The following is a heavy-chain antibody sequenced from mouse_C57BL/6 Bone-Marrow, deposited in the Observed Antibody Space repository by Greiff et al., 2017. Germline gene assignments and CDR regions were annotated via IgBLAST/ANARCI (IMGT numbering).Heavy chain of an antibody. CDR3: ARGGNWVFAY. D-gene: IGHD4-1*01. CDR2: IYPGGGNT. CDR1: GYTFTSYW. V-gene: IGHV1-55*01. J-gene: IGHJ3*01. Sequence: QVQLQQPGAELVKPGASVKMSCKASGYTFTSYWITWVKQRPGQGLEWLGGIYPGGGNTNYNEKFKSKATLTVDTSSSTAYMQLSSLTSEDSAVDYCARGGNWVFAYWGQGTLVTVSA.